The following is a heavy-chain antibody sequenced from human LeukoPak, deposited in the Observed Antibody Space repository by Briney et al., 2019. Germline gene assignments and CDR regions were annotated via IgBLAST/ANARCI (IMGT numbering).Heavy chain of an antibody. CDR2: IYHSGST. D-gene: IGHD2-15*01. CDR3: ARRGYCSGGSCFPFDY. CDR1: GGSISSSNW. Sequence: SETLSLTCAVSGGSISSSNWWSWVRQPPGKGLEWIGEIYHSGSTNYSPSLKSRVTISVDRSKNQFSLRLSSVTAADTAVYYCARRGYCSGGSCFPFDYWGQGTLVTVSS. J-gene: IGHJ4*02. V-gene: IGHV4-4*02.